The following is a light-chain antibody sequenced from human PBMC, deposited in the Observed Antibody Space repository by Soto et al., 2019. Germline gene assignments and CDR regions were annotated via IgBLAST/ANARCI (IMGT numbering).Light chain of an antibody. CDR1: NSDVGSFDL. CDR2: EVS. J-gene: IGLJ1*01. V-gene: IGLV2-23*02. Sequence: QSALTQPASVSGSPGQSITISCTGSNSDVGSFDLVSWFQQYPGKAPKLILYEVSKRPLGVSNRFSGSKSGYTASLTISGLQAEDEGYYYCCSYADTSSLFVFGTGTKLTVL. CDR3: CSYADTSSLFV.